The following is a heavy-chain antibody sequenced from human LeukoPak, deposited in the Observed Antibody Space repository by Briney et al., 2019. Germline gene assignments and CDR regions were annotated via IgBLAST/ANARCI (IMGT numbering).Heavy chain of an antibody. CDR2: IYYSRDT. V-gene: IGHV4-61*08. J-gene: IGHJ4*02. D-gene: IGHD1-26*01. CDR1: GGSISGGGHS. Sequence: SQTLSLTCTVSGGSISGGGHSWSWIRQPPGRGLEWIGYIYYSRDTNYNPSLKSRVTISADTSKNQFSLKLSSVTAADTAVYYCARGIVGAYFDYWGQGTLVTVSS. CDR3: ARGIVGAYFDY.